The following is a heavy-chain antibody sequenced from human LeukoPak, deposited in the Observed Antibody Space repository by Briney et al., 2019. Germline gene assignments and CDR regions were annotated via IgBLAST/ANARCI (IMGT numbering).Heavy chain of an antibody. Sequence: ASVKVSCKASGYTFNHYDVNCVRQAPGQGLEWMGGMNTNNGNTNYAQRLQGRITMTTDTSTNTAYMELRSLKSDDTAVYYCARDSRAAWLDPWGQGTLVTVSS. CDR2: MNTNNGNT. V-gene: IGHV1-18*04. CDR3: ARDSRAAWLDP. CDR1: GYTFNHYD. D-gene: IGHD2-15*01. J-gene: IGHJ5*02.